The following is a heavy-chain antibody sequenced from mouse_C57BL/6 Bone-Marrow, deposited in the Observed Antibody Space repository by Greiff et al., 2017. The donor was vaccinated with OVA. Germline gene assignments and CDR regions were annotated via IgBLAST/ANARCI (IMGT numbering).Heavy chain of an antibody. CDR3: ARRNYAMDY. CDR2: ISDGGSYT. V-gene: IGHV5-4*03. Sequence: EVQLVESGGGLVKPGGSLKLSCAASGFTFSSYAMSWVRQTPEKRLEWVATISDGGSYTYYPDNVKGRFTISRDNAKNNLYLQMSHLKSEDTAMYYCARRNYAMDYWGQGTSVTVSS. J-gene: IGHJ4*01. CDR1: GFTFSSYA.